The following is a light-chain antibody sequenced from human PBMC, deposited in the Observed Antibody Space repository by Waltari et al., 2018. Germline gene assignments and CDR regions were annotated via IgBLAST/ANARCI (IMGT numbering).Light chain of an antibody. J-gene: IGKJ4*01. V-gene: IGKV2-30*02. CDR2: KVS. CDR1: QSLVRGDGNTV. CDR3: MQHSYWPLT. Sequence: DVVMTQSPLSLPVTLGQPASISCTSSQSLVRGDGNTVLNWFQQRPGQSPRRLIYKVSNRDSGVPDRFSGSGSGTDFTLKISRVEAEDVGVYYCMQHSYWPLTFGGGTKVEIK.